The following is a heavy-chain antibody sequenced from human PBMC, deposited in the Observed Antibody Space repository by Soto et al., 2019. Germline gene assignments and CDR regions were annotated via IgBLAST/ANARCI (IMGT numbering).Heavy chain of an antibody. CDR3: ARVRSTSLGSKESYYYGMDV. V-gene: IGHV4-31*03. CDR1: GGSISSGGYH. D-gene: IGHD7-27*01. CDR2: IYYSGST. Sequence: SETLSLKCTVSGGSISSGGYHWSWIRQHPGKGLEWIGNIYYSGSTYYNPSLKSRVTISVDTSKNQFSLTLSSVNAADTAVDYCARVRSTSLGSKESYYYGMDVWGQGTTVTVSS. J-gene: IGHJ6*02.